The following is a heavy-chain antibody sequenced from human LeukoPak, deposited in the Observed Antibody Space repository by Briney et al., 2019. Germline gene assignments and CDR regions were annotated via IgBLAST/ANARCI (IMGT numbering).Heavy chain of an antibody. CDR2: ISAYNGHT. V-gene: IGHV1-18*01. CDR1: GYTFTSYG. Sequence: ASVKVSCKASGYTFTSYGISWVRQAPGQGLEWMGWISAYNGHTNYAQKLQGRVTMTTDTSTSTAYMELRSLRSDDTAVYYCARVVYCSSTSCSIRKTRNYYYYGMDVWGQGTTVTVSS. D-gene: IGHD2-2*01. CDR3: ARVVYCSSTSCSIRKTRNYYYYGMDV. J-gene: IGHJ6*02.